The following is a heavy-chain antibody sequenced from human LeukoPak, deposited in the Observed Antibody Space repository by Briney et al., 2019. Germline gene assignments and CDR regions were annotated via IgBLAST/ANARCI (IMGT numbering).Heavy chain of an antibody. J-gene: IGHJ6*02. Sequence: GGSLRLSCAASGFTFSSYAMSWVRQAPGKGLEWVSAISGSGGSTYYADSVKGRLTISRDNSKNTLYLQMNSLRAEDTAVYYCARGLEDIVVVPAARAYYYYGMDVWGQGTTVTVSS. D-gene: IGHD2-2*01. CDR1: GFTFSSYA. V-gene: IGHV3-23*01. CDR2: ISGSGGST. CDR3: ARGLEDIVVVPAARAYYYYGMDV.